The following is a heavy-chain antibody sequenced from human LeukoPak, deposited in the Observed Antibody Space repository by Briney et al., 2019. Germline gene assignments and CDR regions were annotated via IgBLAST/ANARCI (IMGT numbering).Heavy chain of an antibody. Sequence: GGSLRLSCAASGFTFSSYAMHWVRQAPGKGLEWVAVISYDGSNKYYADSVKGRFTISRDNSKNTLYLQMNSLRAEDTAVYYCARDVLTYGSYFDYWGQGTLVTVSS. J-gene: IGHJ4*02. D-gene: IGHD3-10*01. CDR1: GFTFSSYA. V-gene: IGHV3-30-3*01. CDR2: ISYDGSNK. CDR3: ARDVLTYGSYFDY.